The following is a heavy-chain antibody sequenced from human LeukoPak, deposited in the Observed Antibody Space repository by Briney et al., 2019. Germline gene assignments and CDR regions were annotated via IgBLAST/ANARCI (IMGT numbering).Heavy chain of an antibody. CDR3: ARDLYVDIVAPSGMDV. CDR2: IYSGGTT. CDR1: GFTVSSNS. D-gene: IGHD5-12*01. V-gene: IGHV3-66*01. Sequence: PGGSLRLSCAASGFTVSSNSMSWIRQAPGKGLEWVSVIYSGGTTYYADSVKGRFTISKDNSKSTLYLQMNSLKAEDTAVYYCARDLYVDIVAPSGMDVWGQGTTVTVSS. J-gene: IGHJ6*02.